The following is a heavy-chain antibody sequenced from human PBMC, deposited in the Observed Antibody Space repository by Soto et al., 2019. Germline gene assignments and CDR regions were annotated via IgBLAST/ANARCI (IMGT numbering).Heavy chain of an antibody. CDR3: ARDAVTTGNYYYGMDV. CDR2: ISYDGSNK. V-gene: IGHV3-30-3*01. CDR1: GFTFSSYA. J-gene: IGHJ6*02. D-gene: IGHD4-4*01. Sequence: QVQLVESGGGVVQPGRSLRLSCAASGFTFSSYAMHWVRQAPGKGLEWVAVISYDGSNKYYADSVKGRFTISRDNSKNTLYLQRNSLRAEDTAVYYCARDAVTTGNYYYGMDVWGQGTTVTVSS.